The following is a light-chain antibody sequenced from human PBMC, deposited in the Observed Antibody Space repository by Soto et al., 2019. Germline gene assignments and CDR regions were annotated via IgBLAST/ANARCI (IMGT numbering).Light chain of an antibody. CDR3: CSYAGSNTWV. V-gene: IGLV2-23*02. J-gene: IGLJ3*02. CDR1: SSDVGSYNL. CDR2: AVT. Sequence: QSVLTQPDSVSGSPGQSITISFTGTSSDVGSYNLVSWYQQHPGKDPKLMISAVTKRPSGVSNRYSGSKSGNTASLTISGLQAEDQSDYYCCSYAGSNTWVFGGGTKLTVL.